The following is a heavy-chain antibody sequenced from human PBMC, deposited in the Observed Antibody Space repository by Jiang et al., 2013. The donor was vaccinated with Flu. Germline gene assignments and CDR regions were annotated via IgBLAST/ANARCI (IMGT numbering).Heavy chain of an antibody. CDR1: GGSISSSSYY. J-gene: IGHJ4*02. V-gene: IGHV4-39*07. CDR3: ARGGRPTVVAAYADY. D-gene: IGHD2-15*01. Sequence: LVKPSETLSLTCTVSGGSISSSSYYWGWIRQPPGKGLEWIGSIYYSGSTYYNPSLKSRVTMSVDTSKNQFSLKLSSVTAADTAVYFCARGGRPTVVAAYADYWGQGTLVTVSS. CDR2: IYYSGST.